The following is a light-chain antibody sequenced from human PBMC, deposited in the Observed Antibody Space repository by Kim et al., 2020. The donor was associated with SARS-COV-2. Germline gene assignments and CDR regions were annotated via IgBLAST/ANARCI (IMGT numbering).Light chain of an antibody. J-gene: IGKJ2*01. CDR1: QSVTSN. Sequence: VCPGERATLSCRASQSVTSNLAWYQQKPGQAPRLLIYGASIRATGIPDRFSGSGSGTEFTLTISSLQSEDFALYYCQQYNRWPPYIFGQGTKLEI. CDR2: GAS. CDR3: QQYNRWPPYI. V-gene: IGKV3-15*01.